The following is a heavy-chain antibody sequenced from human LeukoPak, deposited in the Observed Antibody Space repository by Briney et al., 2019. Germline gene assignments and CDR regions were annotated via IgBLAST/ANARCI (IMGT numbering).Heavy chain of an antibody. CDR1: GFTFSSYG. D-gene: IGHD6-19*01. V-gene: IGHV3-30*18. Sequence: PGRSLRLSCAASGFTFSSYGMHWVRQAPGKGLEWVAVISYDGSNKYYADSVKGRFTISRDNSKNTLYLQMNSLRAEDTAVYYRAKPLAVAGNDAFDIWGQGTMVTVSS. CDR2: ISYDGSNK. CDR3: AKPLAVAGNDAFDI. J-gene: IGHJ3*02.